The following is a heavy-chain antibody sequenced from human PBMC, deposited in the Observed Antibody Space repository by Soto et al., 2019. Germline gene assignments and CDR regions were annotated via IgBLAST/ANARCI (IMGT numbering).Heavy chain of an antibody. CDR3: ARVLSLRTSGKYYKPFFHGMDV. CDR1: GFSFNSHA. V-gene: IGHV3-23*01. Sequence: DVQLSESGGGLVQPGGSLRLTCAASGFSFNSHAMTWVRQAPGRGLEWVAAINSGVDAFYADSVKGRFTISRDNSKDTLYLQMNSLGVEDTALYYCARVLSLRTSGKYYKPFFHGMDVWGLGTTVTDSS. D-gene: IGHD3-10*01. CDR2: INSGVDA. J-gene: IGHJ6*02.